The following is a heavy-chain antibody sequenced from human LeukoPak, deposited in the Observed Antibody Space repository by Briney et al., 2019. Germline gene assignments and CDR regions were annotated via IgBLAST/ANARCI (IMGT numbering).Heavy chain of an antibody. V-gene: IGHV4-4*07. CDR1: GGSMRRYY. D-gene: IGHD2/OR15-2a*01. J-gene: IGHJ3*02. Sequence: SETLSLTCTVSGGSMRRYYWSWIRQPAGKGLEWIGRVYSSGNTNYNPSLKSRVTISVDTSKDQCSLKLPSVTPADTAVYSCARGLSHFKDMGGQGRM. CDR2: VYSSGNT. CDR3: ARGLSHFKDM.